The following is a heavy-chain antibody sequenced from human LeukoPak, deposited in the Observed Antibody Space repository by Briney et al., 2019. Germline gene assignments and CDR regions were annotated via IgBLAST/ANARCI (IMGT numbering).Heavy chain of an antibody. CDR3: ARETTVVTGIDSGQIDY. CDR2: MNPNSGNT. J-gene: IGHJ4*02. V-gene: IGHV1-8*01. D-gene: IGHD4-23*01. Sequence: ASVKVSCKASGYTFTSYDINWVRQATGQGLEWMGWMNPNSGNTGYAQKFQGRVTMTRDTSTSTVYMELSSLRSEDTAVYYCARETTVVTGIDSGQIDYWGQGTLVTVSS. CDR1: GYTFTSYD.